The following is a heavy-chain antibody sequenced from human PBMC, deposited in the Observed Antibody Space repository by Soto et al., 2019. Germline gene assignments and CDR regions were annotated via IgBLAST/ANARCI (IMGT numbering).Heavy chain of an antibody. CDR2: ISYDGSNK. CDR3: ARDSGYCSSTSCYYWFDP. Sequence: GGSLRLSCAASGFTFSSYAMHWVRQAPGKGLEWVAVISYDGSNKYYADSVKGRFTISRDNSKNTLYLQMNSLRAEDTAVYYCARDSGYCSSTSCYYWFDPWGQGTLVTVS. D-gene: IGHD2-2*03. J-gene: IGHJ5*02. CDR1: GFTFSSYA. V-gene: IGHV3-30-3*01.